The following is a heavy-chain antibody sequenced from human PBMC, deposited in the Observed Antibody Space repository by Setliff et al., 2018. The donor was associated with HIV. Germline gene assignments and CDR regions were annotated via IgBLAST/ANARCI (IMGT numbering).Heavy chain of an antibody. CDR2: IRSKAYGGTT. D-gene: IGHD1-1*01. CDR1: GFAFSSYA. J-gene: IGHJ4*02. Sequence: GGSLRLSCAASGFAFSSYAMNWVRQAPGKGLEWVGFIRSKAYGGTTEYAASVKGRFTISRDNAKNSLYLQMSSLRIEDTAFYYCVRSTGPYYWGQGTLVTVSS. V-gene: IGHV3-49*04. CDR3: VRSTGPYY.